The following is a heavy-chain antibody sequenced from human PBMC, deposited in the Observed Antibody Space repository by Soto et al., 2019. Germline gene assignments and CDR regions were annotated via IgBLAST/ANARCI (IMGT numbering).Heavy chain of an antibody. CDR3: ARGPLWFGEVGEYYFDY. J-gene: IGHJ4*02. D-gene: IGHD3-10*01. CDR1: GGSISSSSYY. CDR2: IYYSGST. Sequence: QLQLQESGPGLVKPSETLSLTCTVSGGSISSSSYYWGWIRQPPGKGLEWIGSIYYSGSTYYNPSLKSRVTISVDTSKNQFSLKLSSVTAADTAVYYCARGPLWFGEVGEYYFDYWGQGTLVTVSS. V-gene: IGHV4-39*01.